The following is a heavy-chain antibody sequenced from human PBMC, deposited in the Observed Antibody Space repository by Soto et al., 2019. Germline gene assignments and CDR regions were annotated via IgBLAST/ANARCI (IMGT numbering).Heavy chain of an antibody. D-gene: IGHD3-22*01. Sequence: SVKVSCKASGGTFSSYTISWVRQAPGQGLEWMGRIIPILGIANYAQKFQGRVTITADKSTSTAYMELSSLRSEDTAVYYCARAGPYDSSGYKVYYFDYWGQGTLVTVSS. J-gene: IGHJ4*02. CDR1: GGTFSSYT. CDR3: ARAGPYDSSGYKVYYFDY. V-gene: IGHV1-69*02. CDR2: IIPILGIA.